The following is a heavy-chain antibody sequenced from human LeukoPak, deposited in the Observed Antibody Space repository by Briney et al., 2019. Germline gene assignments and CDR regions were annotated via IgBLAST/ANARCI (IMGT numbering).Heavy chain of an antibody. Sequence: GGSLRLSCAASGFTFSSYWMSWVRQAPGKGLKWVASIKQDGSEKNYVDSVKGRFTVSRDNAKNSLFLQMNSLRAEDTAVFYCARLNDWNFDYWGQGTLVTVSS. CDR3: ARLNDWNFDY. CDR2: IKQDGSEK. CDR1: GFTFSSYW. V-gene: IGHV3-7*01. J-gene: IGHJ4*02. D-gene: IGHD1-1*01.